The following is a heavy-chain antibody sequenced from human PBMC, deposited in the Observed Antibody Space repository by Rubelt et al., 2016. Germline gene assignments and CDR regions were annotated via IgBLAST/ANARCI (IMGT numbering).Heavy chain of an antibody. CDR2: ISAYNGNT. J-gene: IGHJ4*02. Sequence: QVQLVQSGAEVKKPGSSVKVSCKASGGTFSSYAISWVRQAPGQGLEWMGWISAYNGNTNYAQKLQGRVTMTTDTSTSTAYMGLRSLRSDETAVYYGARERDDYGDYWGQGTLVTVSS. D-gene: IGHD5-24*01. V-gene: IGHV1-18*01. CDR1: GGTFSSYA. CDR3: ARERDDYGDY.